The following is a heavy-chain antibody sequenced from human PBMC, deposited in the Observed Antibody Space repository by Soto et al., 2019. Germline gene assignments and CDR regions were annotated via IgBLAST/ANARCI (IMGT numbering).Heavy chain of an antibody. J-gene: IGHJ4*02. CDR1: GGSFSGYY. CDR2: INHSGST. V-gene: IGHV4-34*01. Sequence: SETLSLTCAVYGGSFSGYYWSWIRQPPGKGLEWIGEINHSGSTNYNPSLKSRVTISVDTSKNQFSLKLSSVTAADTAVYYCARGGERGSYSYYFDYWGQGTLVTVSS. D-gene: IGHD1-26*01. CDR3: ARGGERGSYSYYFDY.